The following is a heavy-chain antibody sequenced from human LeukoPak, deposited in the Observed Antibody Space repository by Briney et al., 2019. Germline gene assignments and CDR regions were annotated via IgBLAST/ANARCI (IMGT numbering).Heavy chain of an antibody. CDR1: GGSISSGGYY. CDR3: ASSGASGYYTSHYFDY. Sequence: SQTLSLTCTVSGGSISSGGYYWSWIRQHPGKGLEWIGYIYYRGSTYYHPSLKSRVTISVDTSKNHFPRKPSSCAAADTAVYYCASSGASGYYTSHYFDYWGQGTLVTVSS. D-gene: IGHD3-3*01. CDR2: IYYRGST. V-gene: IGHV4-31*03. J-gene: IGHJ4*02.